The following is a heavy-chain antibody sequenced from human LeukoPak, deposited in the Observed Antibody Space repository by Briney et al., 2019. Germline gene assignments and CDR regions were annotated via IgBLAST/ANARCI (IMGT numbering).Heavy chain of an antibody. Sequence: KPSETLSLACPLSGGSISTYYWSWIRQPPGKGLEWIGYIYYSGSTNYNPSLKSRVTMSVDTSKNQFSLKLSSVTAADTAVYYCARGEWFDPWGQGTLVTVSS. CDR2: IYYSGST. CDR3: ARGEWFDP. J-gene: IGHJ5*02. V-gene: IGHV4-59*01. CDR1: GGSISTYY.